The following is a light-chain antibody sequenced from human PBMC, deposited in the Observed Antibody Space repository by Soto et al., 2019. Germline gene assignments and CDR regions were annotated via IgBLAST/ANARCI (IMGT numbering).Light chain of an antibody. CDR2: DVS. Sequence: DIQMTQSPASLSASVGDRVTITCQASQEISNYLNWYQHKKGQAPKLLIFDVSNLEIGVQSRFSGSRFGTDFNITIRGLQPEDIGRYYCQQFEKLPRPFGGGTLVEIK. V-gene: IGKV1-33*01. CDR1: QEISNY. J-gene: IGKJ4*01. CDR3: QQFEKLPRP.